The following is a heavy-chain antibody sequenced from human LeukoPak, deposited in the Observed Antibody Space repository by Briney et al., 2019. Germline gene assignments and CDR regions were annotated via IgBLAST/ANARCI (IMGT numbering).Heavy chain of an antibody. D-gene: IGHD1-26*01. J-gene: IGHJ4*02. V-gene: IGHV3-48*02. CDR3: ARDPGYSRPSSYSYFDH. Sequence: PGGSLRLSCATSGFTFSAYSMIWVRQTPGKGLECLSYITSSSDSIHYADSVRGRFTVSRDNAKNSLYLQMNSLRDEDTAVYYCARDPGYSRPSSYSYFDHWGQGTLATVSS. CDR2: ITSSSDSI. CDR1: GFTFSAYS.